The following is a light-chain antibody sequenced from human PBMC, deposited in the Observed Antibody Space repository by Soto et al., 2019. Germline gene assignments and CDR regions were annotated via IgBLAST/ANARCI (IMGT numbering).Light chain of an antibody. V-gene: IGKV1-39*01. CDR2: AVS. J-gene: IGKJ1*01. Sequence: DIQLIQSPSSLSASVGDGVTITCHTSQRVSSYLNWYQQKPGKAPKLLINAVSTLHSGVPSRFSGSGSETDFTLTISSLQPEDSGTYYCQQSYTTPSWTFGQGTKVEI. CDR3: QQSYTTPSWT. CDR1: QRVSSY.